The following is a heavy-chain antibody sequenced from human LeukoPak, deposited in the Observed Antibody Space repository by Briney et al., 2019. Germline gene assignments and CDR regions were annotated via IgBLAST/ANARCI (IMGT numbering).Heavy chain of an antibody. J-gene: IGHJ4*02. D-gene: IGHD3-16*01. CDR1: GGSISSGSYY. V-gene: IGHV4-61*09. Sequence: SQTLSLTCTVSGGSISSGSYYWSWIRQPAGKGLEWIGEINHSGSTNYNPSLKSRVTISVDTSKNQFSLKLSSVTAADTAVYYCARGRSGGSYAPGYSGQGTLVTVSS. CDR2: INHSGST. CDR3: ARGRSGGSYAPGY.